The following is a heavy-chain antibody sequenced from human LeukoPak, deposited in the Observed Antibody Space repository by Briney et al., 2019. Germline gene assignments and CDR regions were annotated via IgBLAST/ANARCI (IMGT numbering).Heavy chain of an antibody. D-gene: IGHD1-26*01. J-gene: IGHJ6*03. CDR2: ISNGSGNR. V-gene: IGHV3-48*01. CDR1: EFTFSSYS. Sequence: RGSLRLSCVASEFTFSSYSMIWVRQAPGKGLEWISYISNGSGNRYYADSVKGRFTISRDNAKNLLYLQMNNLRADDTAVYYCARAAKWEFYHYYMDVWGKGKTVAVSS. CDR3: ARAAKWEFYHYYMDV.